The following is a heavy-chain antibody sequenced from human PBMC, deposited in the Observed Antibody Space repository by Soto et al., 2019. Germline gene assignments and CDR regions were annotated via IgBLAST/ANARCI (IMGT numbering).Heavy chain of an antibody. J-gene: IGHJ4*02. Sequence: NPSETLSLTCTVSGGTISSYYWSWIRQPAGKGLEWIGRIYTSGSTNYNPSLKSRVTMSVDTSKNQFSLKLSSVTAADTAVYYCAGTYYYDSSGYYWGQGTLVTVSS. CDR1: GGTISSYY. V-gene: IGHV4-4*07. CDR2: IYTSGST. D-gene: IGHD3-22*01. CDR3: AGTYYYDSSGYY.